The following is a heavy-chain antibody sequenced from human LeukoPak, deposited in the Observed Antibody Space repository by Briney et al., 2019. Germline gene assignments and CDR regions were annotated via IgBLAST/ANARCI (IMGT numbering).Heavy chain of an antibody. Sequence: GGSLRLSCAASGFTFSSYAMHWVRQAPGKGLEWVAVISYDGSNKYYAGSVKGRFTISRDNSKNTLYLQMNSLRAEDTAVYYCAREIYGDYDYWGQGTLVTVSS. CDR2: ISYDGSNK. CDR3: AREIYGDYDY. D-gene: IGHD4-17*01. CDR1: GFTFSSYA. V-gene: IGHV3-30-3*01. J-gene: IGHJ4*02.